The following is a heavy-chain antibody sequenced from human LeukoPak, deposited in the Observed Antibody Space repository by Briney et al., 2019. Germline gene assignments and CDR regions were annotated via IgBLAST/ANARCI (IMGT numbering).Heavy chain of an antibody. CDR1: GDSVSGGPAV. CDR3: ARGAVRGGTNFDY. J-gene: IGHJ4*02. CDR2: AYYRSKWYI. V-gene: IGHV6-1*01. D-gene: IGHD3-10*01. Sequence: PSQTLSLTCAISGDSVSGGPAVWNWIRQSPSRGLEWLGRAYYRSKWYIDYAVSVKGRITITPDTSKNQFSLQLNSVTPEDTAVYYCARGAVRGGTNFDYWGQGTLVTVSS.